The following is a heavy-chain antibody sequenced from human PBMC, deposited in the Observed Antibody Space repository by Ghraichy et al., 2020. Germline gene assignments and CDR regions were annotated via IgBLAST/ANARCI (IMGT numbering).Heavy chain of an antibody. CDR2: INQDGSER. J-gene: IGHJ4*02. CDR1: GITSSSYW. D-gene: IGHD1-1*01. CDR3: ASHNDWKFDD. Sequence: GGSLRLSCAASGITSSSYWMSWVRQAPGKGLEWVANINQDGSERNYVGSLKGRLTISRDNAKNSLYLQMSALRAEDTAVYYCASHNDWKFDDWGQGALVTVSS. V-gene: IGHV3-7*02.